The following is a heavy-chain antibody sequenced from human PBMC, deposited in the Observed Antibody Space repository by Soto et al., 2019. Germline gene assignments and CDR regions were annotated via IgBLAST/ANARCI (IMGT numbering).Heavy chain of an antibody. CDR1: GFTFSSYA. CDR2: ISYDGSNK. Sequence: QVQLVESGGGVVQPGRSLRLSCAASGFTFSSYAMHWVRQAPGKGLEWVAVISYDGSNKYYADSVKGRFTISRDNSKKTLYLQMNSLRAEDTAVYYCASAYGQQLPSPYGMDVWGQGTTVTVSS. D-gene: IGHD6-13*01. V-gene: IGHV3-30-3*01. J-gene: IGHJ6*02. CDR3: ASAYGQQLPSPYGMDV.